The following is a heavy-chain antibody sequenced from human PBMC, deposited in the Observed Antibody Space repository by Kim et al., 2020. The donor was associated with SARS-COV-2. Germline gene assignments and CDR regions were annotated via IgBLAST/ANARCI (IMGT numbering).Heavy chain of an antibody. V-gene: IGHV4-59*01. Sequence: YNPPLKSRVPISGDTSKNQFSRKLSSVTAADTAVYYCARRDISGWFSHDYWGQGTLVTVSS. D-gene: IGHD6-19*01. CDR3: ARRDISGWFSHDY. J-gene: IGHJ4*02.